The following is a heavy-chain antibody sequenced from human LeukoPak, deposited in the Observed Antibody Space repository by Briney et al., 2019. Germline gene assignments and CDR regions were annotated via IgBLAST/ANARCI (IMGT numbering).Heavy chain of an antibody. V-gene: IGHV3-23*01. Sequence: GGSLRLACAVSGFTFSSYAMSWVRQAPGKGLEWVSSISGSGGNTFYADSVRGRFTIPRDNSKKTLYLQMNSLRVEDTAVYYCAKDPMDERGFDYWGQGTLVTVSA. J-gene: IGHJ4*02. CDR3: AKDPMDERGFDY. D-gene: IGHD1-1*01. CDR1: GFTFSSYA. CDR2: ISGSGGNT.